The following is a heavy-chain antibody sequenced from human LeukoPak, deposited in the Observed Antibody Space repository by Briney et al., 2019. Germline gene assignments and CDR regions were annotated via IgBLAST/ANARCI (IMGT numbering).Heavy chain of an antibody. Sequence: PSETLSLTCAVSGGSISSYYWSWIRQPPGKGLEWIGYIYYSGSTNYNPSLKSRVTISVDTSKNQFSLKLSSVTAADTAVYYCARESGGYYDAYFQHWGQGTLVTVSS. CDR1: GGSISSYY. D-gene: IGHD3-22*01. J-gene: IGHJ1*01. CDR3: ARESGGYYDAYFQH. CDR2: IYYSGST. V-gene: IGHV4-59*01.